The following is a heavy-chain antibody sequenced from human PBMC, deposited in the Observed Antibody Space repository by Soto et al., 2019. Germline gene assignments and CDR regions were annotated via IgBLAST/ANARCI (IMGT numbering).Heavy chain of an antibody. Sequence: QVQLVQSGAEVKKPGASVKVSCKASGYTFASNGISGVRQAPGQGLEWMGWINAYNGNTNYAQKFQGRVTMTTDTSTSTAYMELRSLRADDTAVYYCARDLGYGLIDYWGQRTLVTVSS. CDR2: INAYNGNT. J-gene: IGHJ4*02. V-gene: IGHV1-18*01. CDR1: GYTFASNG. D-gene: IGHD5-18*01. CDR3: ARDLGYGLIDY.